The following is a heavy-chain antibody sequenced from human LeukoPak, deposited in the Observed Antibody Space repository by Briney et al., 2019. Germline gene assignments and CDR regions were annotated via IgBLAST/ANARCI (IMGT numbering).Heavy chain of an antibody. CDR3: ARGDSSSWYSSWFDP. CDR2: INWNGGST. CDR1: GFTFDDYG. D-gene: IGHD6-13*01. V-gene: IGHV3-20*04. Sequence: GGSLRLSCAASGFTFDDYGMSWVRQAPGKGLEWVSGINWNGGSTGYADSVKGRFTISRDNAKNSLYLQMNSLRAEDTALYYCARGDSSSWYSSWFDPWGQGTLVTVSS. J-gene: IGHJ5*02.